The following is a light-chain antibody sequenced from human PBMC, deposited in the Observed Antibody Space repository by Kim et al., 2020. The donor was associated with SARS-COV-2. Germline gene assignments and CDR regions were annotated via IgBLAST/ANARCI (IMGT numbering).Light chain of an antibody. Sequence: SYELTQPLSVSVALGQTARITCEGNNIGRKSVHWYQQRPGQAPVLVISRNNNRPSEIPERFSGSNSGDTATLTISRNQAGDEADYYCQIWDIDTVFGGGTQLTVL. CDR2: RNN. CDR3: QIWDIDTV. V-gene: IGLV3-9*01. CDR1: NIGRKS. J-gene: IGLJ2*01.